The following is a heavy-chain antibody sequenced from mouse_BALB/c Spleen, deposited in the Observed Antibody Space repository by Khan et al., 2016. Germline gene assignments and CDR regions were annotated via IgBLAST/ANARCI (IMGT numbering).Heavy chain of an antibody. Sequence: QIQLVQSGPELKKPGETVKISCKASGYTFTNYGMNWVKQAPGKGLKWMGWINTNTGEPTYAEEFKGRFAFSLETSASTAYLQITILKNEDTATYFGARYDYAMDYWGQGTSVTVSS. CDR3: ARYDYAMDY. CDR2: INTNTGEP. D-gene: IGHD2-14*01. J-gene: IGHJ4*01. V-gene: IGHV9-3*02. CDR1: GYTFTNYG.